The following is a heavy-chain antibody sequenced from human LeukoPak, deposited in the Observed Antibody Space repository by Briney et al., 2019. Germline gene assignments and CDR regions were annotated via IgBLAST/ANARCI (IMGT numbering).Heavy chain of an antibody. D-gene: IGHD3-22*01. CDR1: GYTFTGYY. CDR2: INPNSGGT. Sequence: ASVKVSCKASGYTFTGYYMHWVRQAPGQGLEWMGRINPNSGGTNYAQKFQGRVTTTRDTSISTAYMELSRLRSDDTDVYYCARGGTYYYDSSGYPSGFDYWGQGTLVTVSS. V-gene: IGHV1-2*05. J-gene: IGHJ4*02. CDR3: ARGGTYYYDSSGYPSGFDY.